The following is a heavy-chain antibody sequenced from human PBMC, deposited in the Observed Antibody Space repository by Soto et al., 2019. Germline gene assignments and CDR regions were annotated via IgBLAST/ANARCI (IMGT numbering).Heavy chain of an antibody. Sequence: GESLKISCKASGYIVSIYWSGWVRQMPGKGLEWMGIIYPGDSDTRYNPSFQGQVTISVDKSITTAYLQWSSLKASDTAMYYCASLYRYSSSFDIWGQGTMVTVSS. J-gene: IGHJ3*02. CDR3: ASLYRYSSSFDI. V-gene: IGHV5-51*01. CDR1: GYIVSIYW. D-gene: IGHD1-26*01. CDR2: IYPGDSDT.